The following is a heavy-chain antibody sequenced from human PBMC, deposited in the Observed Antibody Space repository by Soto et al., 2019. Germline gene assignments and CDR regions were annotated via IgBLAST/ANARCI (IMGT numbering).Heavy chain of an antibody. CDR2: IHPGESET. Sequence: GESLKISCKNYGYSFTTYWIAWLRQMPGKGLEWMGRIHPGESETRYSPSFQGQVTISADRPITTAYLQWSSLKASDTAMYYCAIDEATYYNFYGMDVWGEGTTLTVSS. J-gene: IGHJ6*01. V-gene: IGHV5-51*04. CDR1: GYSFTTYW. CDR3: AIDEATYYNFYGMDV.